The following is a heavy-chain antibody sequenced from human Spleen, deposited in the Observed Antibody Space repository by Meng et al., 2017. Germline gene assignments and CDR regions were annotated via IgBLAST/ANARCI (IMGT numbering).Heavy chain of an antibody. Sequence: QGQLQQWGRGLLKPSGTLSLTCAVYGGSISGYYWSWIRQPPGKGLEWIGEINQSGSASYNPSLKSRVTISVDTSKNQFSLKLTSVTAADTAVYYCAKTMLRGVVYFQHWGQGTLVTVSS. CDR1: GGSISGYY. J-gene: IGHJ1*01. CDR2: INQSGSA. CDR3: AKTMLRGVVYFQH. D-gene: IGHD3-10*01. V-gene: IGHV4-34*01.